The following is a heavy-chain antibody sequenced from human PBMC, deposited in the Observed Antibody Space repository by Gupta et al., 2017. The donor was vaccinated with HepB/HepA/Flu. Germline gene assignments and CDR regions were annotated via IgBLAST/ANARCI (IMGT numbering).Heavy chain of an antibody. D-gene: IGHD4-11*01. CDR2: IYSGGSA. J-gene: IGHJ4*02. Sequence: QLQLQESGPGLVKPSENLSLTCTVSGGSISTTSYYWGWIRQPPGKGLEWIGTIYSGGSARYNPSLTSRVTISVDTSKNQFSLKLTSVTATDTAVYYCARPVRDYSYYFDYWGQGILVTVSS. V-gene: IGHV4-39*01. CDR3: ARPVRDYSYYFDY. CDR1: GGSISTTSYY.